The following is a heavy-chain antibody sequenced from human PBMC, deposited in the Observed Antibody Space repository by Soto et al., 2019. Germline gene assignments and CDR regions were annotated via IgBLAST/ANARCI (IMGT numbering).Heavy chain of an antibody. J-gene: IGHJ4*02. CDR3: ASGGRRYVWYFDY. CDR1: GGGYGSCS. D-gene: IGHD3-16*01. CDR2: IIPIFGTA. V-gene: IGHV1-69*01. Sequence: CKDCGGGYGSCSSSWVRQAPGQGLEWMGGIIPIFGTANYAQKFQGRVTITADESTSTAYMELSSLRSEDTAVYYCASGGRRYVWYFDYWGQGTPVPV.